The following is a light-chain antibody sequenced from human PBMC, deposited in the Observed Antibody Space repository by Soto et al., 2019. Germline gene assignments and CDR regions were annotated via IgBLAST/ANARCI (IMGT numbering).Light chain of an antibody. CDR2: RAS. Sequence: IVMTQSPATLSVSPGESATLSCRAGQHIFYNVAWYQHRPGQAPRLLINRASTRAPGVPAMFSGSGSGTEFTLTISSVQPEDFAVYSCLQYHNLWAFGQGTKLEI. CDR3: LQYHNLWA. CDR1: QHIFYN. J-gene: IGKJ2*01. V-gene: IGKV3-15*01.